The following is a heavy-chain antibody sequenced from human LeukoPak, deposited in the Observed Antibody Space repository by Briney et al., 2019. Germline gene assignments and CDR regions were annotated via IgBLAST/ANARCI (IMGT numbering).Heavy chain of an antibody. J-gene: IGHJ4*02. Sequence: GGSLRLSCAASGFTFSDYYMSWIRQALGKGLAWVSYISSSSSYTNYADSVKGRFTISRDNAKNSLYLQMNSLRAEDTAVYYCARDDVAVPLDYWGQGTLVTVSS. D-gene: IGHD2-2*01. CDR1: GFTFSDYY. V-gene: IGHV3-11*06. CDR3: ARDDVAVPLDY. CDR2: ISSSSSYT.